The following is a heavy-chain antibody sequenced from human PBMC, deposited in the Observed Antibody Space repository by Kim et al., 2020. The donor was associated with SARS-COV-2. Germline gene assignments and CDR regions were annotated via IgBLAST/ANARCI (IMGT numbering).Heavy chain of an antibody. CDR3: ARGSGSYVYYYYGMDV. CDR2: IIPIFGTA. CDR1: GGTFSSYA. J-gene: IGHJ6*02. Sequence: KISCKASGGTFSSYAISWVRQAPGQGLEWIGGIIPIFGTANYAQKFQGRVTITADESTSTAYMELSSLRSEDTAVYYYARGSGSYVYYYYGMDVWGQGTTVTVSS. D-gene: IGHD3-10*01. V-gene: IGHV1-69*01.